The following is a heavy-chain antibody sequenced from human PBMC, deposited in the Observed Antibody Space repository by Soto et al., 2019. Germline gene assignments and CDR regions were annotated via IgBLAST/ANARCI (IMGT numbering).Heavy chain of an antibody. CDR1: GYSFTSYW. Sequence: GESLKISCKGSGYSFTSYWIGWVRQMPGKGLEWMGIIYPGDSDTRYSPSFQGQVTISADKSISTAYLQWSSLKASDTAMYYCARLGSSAVAATDFDYWGQGTLVTVSS. CDR2: IYPGDSDT. J-gene: IGHJ4*02. D-gene: IGHD2-15*01. CDR3: ARLGSSAVAATDFDY. V-gene: IGHV5-51*01.